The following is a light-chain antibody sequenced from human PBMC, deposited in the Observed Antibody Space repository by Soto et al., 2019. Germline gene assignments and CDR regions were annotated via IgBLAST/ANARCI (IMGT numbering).Light chain of an antibody. CDR3: QQYYRYPGT. V-gene: IGKV1-8*01. CDR1: QGISSY. Sequence: AIRMTQSPSSLSASPGDRVTITCRASQGISSYLAWYQQKPGKAPKLLIYAASTLQSGVPSRFSGSGSGTDFTPTISCLQSEDFANYYCQQYYRYPGTFGQGTKVEIK. CDR2: AAS. J-gene: IGKJ1*01.